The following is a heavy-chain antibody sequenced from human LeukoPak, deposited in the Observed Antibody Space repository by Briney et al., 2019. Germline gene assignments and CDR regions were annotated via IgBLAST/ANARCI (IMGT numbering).Heavy chain of an antibody. CDR3: AKDAPAEENRTYYPDY. CDR2: ISGSGGST. Sequence: PGGSLRLSCAASGFIFSTYAMSWVRQAPGEGLEWVSGISGSGGSTYYADSVKGRFTISRDNSKNTLYLQMNSLRAEDTAVYYCAKDAPAEENRTYYPDYWGQGTLVTVSS. D-gene: IGHD3-10*01. V-gene: IGHV3-23*01. J-gene: IGHJ4*02. CDR1: GFIFSTYA.